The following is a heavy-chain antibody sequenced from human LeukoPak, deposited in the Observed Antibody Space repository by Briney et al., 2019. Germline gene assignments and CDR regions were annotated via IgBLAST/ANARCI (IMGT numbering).Heavy chain of an antibody. Sequence: ASVKVSCKASGYTFTRYGIYWVRQAPGQGLEWMGWISAYNGNTNYAQKLQGRVTMTTDTSTSTAYMELRSLRSDDTAVYYCARVYDFWSEFDYWGQGTLVTVSS. V-gene: IGHV1-18*01. CDR2: ISAYNGNT. CDR3: ARVYDFWSEFDY. D-gene: IGHD3-3*01. J-gene: IGHJ4*02. CDR1: GYTFTRYG.